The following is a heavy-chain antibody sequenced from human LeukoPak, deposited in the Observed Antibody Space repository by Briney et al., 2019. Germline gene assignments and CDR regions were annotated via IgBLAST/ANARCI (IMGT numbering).Heavy chain of an antibody. Sequence: SETLSLTCAVYGGSFSGYYWSWIRQPPGKGLEWIGEINHSGSTNYNPSLKSRVTISVDTSKNQFSLKLSSVTAADTAVYYCARTRTGDSGSYLRSLDXWGQGTLVTVS. V-gene: IGHV4-34*01. D-gene: IGHD1-26*01. J-gene: IGHJ4*02. CDR3: ARTRTGDSGSYLRSLDX. CDR2: INHSGST. CDR1: GGSFSGYY.